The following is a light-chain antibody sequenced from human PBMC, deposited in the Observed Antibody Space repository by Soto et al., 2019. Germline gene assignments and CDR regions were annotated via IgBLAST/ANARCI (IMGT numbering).Light chain of an antibody. J-gene: IGLJ3*02. V-gene: IGLV1-36*01. CDR1: NSNIGSNA. CDR3: ATWDDRLTAWV. Sequence: QSVLTQSPSVSGAPRRSVNISCSGNNSNIGSNAVHWYQQLPGKAPKLLMYYNDMLPSGVSDRFSGSKSGTSASLAISGLQSEDEGDYYCATWDDRLTAWVFGGGTKVTVL. CDR2: YND.